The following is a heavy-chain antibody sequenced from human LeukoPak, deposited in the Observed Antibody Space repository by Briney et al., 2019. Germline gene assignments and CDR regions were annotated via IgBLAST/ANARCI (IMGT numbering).Heavy chain of an antibody. D-gene: IGHD2-2*01. CDR1: GFTVSSNY. Sequence: GGSLRLSCAASGFTVSSNYMSWVRQAPGKGLEWVSVIYSGGSTYYADSVKGRFTISRDNSKNTLYLQMNSLRAEDTAVYYCARENPLGYCSSTSCPTGDNWSDPWGQGTLVTVSS. CDR3: ARENPLGYCSSTSCPTGDNWSDP. V-gene: IGHV3-53*01. CDR2: IYSGGST. J-gene: IGHJ5*02.